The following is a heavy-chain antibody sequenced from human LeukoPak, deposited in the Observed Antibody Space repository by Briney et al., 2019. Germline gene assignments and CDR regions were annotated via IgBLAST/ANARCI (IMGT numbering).Heavy chain of an antibody. D-gene: IGHD3-3*01. CDR2: ISAYNGNT. J-gene: IGHJ4*02. Sequence: ASVKVSCKASGYTFTSYGISWVRQAPGQGLEWMGWISAYNGNTNYAQKLQGRVTMTTDTSTSTAYMELRSLRSDDTAVYYCARVGLNDFWSGYYPRSYFDYWGQGTLVTVSS. V-gene: IGHV1-18*01. CDR3: ARVGLNDFWSGYYPRSYFDY. CDR1: GYTFTSYG.